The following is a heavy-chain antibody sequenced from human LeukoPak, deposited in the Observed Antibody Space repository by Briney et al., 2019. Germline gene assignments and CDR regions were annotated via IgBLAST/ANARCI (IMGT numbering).Heavy chain of an antibody. Sequence: GGSLRLSCAASGFTFSSYGMHWVRQAPGKGLEWVAFIRYDGSNKYYADSVKGRFTISRDNSKNTLYLQMNGLRAEDTAVYYCAKDYAYLHLDYWGQGTLVTVSS. D-gene: IGHD3-16*01. CDR1: GFTFSSYG. CDR2: IRYDGSNK. J-gene: IGHJ4*02. V-gene: IGHV3-30*02. CDR3: AKDYAYLHLDY.